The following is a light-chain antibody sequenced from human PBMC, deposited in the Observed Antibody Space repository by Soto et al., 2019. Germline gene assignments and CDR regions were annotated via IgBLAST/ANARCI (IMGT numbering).Light chain of an antibody. CDR1: SSEVGCYNY. J-gene: IGLJ1*01. CDR3: CSYTSSSTPWV. CDR2: DVS. Sequence: QSALTQPASVSGSPGQSITISCTGTSSEVGCYNYVSWYQQHPGKAPKLMIYDVSDRPSGVSNRFSASKSGNTASLTISGLQAEDEADYYCCSYTSSSTPWVFGTGTKATVL. V-gene: IGLV2-14*03.